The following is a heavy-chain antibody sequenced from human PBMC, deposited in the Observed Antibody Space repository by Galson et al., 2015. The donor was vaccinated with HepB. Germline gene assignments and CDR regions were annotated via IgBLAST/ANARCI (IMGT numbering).Heavy chain of an antibody. D-gene: IGHD2-21*01. Sequence: SLRLSRAASRFIFRHYAMSWVRQAPGKGLEWVSGISGGGDNTLYGDSVKGRFTISRDNSKNTLYLKMNRLGVEDTAVYFCARDIPPGWGRGTLVTVSS. CDR3: ARDIPPG. V-gene: IGHV3-23*01. CDR2: ISGGGDNT. J-gene: IGHJ4*02. CDR1: RFIFRHYA.